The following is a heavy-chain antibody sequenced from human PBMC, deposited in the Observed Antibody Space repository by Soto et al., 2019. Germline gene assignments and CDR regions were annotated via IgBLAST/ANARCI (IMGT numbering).Heavy chain of an antibody. CDR2: IIPIFRTP. D-gene: IGHD4-4*01. CDR1: GGTFSNYA. Sequence: QVHLVQSGAEVKKSGSSVTVSCRASGGTFSNYAISWVRQAPGQGFEWLGGIIPIFRTPNKVQEFQGRVTITADESTSTAYMELTSLRSEDTAVYYCARVVMTTVPASYYYGMDVWGQGTTVTVSS. CDR3: ARVVMTTVPASYYYGMDV. V-gene: IGHV1-69*01. J-gene: IGHJ6*02.